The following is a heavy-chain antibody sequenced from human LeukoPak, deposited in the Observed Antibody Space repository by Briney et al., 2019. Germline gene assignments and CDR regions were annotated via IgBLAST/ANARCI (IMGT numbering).Heavy chain of an antibody. J-gene: IGHJ4*02. V-gene: IGHV3-9*03. CDR3: AKANSRTSRGSYDY. Sequence: GGSLRLSCAASGLSLDDYAMHWVRQPPGKGLEWVSGISWNSSSIGNADSVKGRFTISRDNAKNCLYLQMNSLRAEDMALYYCAKANSRTSRGSYDYWGQGNLVTVSS. CDR2: ISWNSSSI. D-gene: IGHD3-16*01. CDR1: GLSLDDYA.